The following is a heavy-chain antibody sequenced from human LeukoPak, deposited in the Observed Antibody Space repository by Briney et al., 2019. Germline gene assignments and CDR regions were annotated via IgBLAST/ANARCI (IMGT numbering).Heavy chain of an antibody. J-gene: IGHJ4*02. Sequence: PGGSLRLSCAASGFSFSSFAMTWVRQAPGKGLEWVSAISGSGGTTLYADSVKGRFTVSRDNSKNTLYLQMNSLRAEDTAVYYCAKGMGHSYGSLDYWGQGTLVTVSS. V-gene: IGHV3-23*01. CDR3: AKGMGHSYGSLDY. CDR2: ISGSGGTT. D-gene: IGHD5-18*01. CDR1: GFSFSSFA.